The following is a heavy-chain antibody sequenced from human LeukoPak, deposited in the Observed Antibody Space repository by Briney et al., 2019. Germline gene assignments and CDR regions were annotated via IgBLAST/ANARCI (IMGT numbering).Heavy chain of an antibody. Sequence: ASVKVSCKASGYTFTGYYMHWVRQAPGQGLEWMGWINPNSGGTNYAQKFQGRVTMTRDTSISTAYMELRRLRSDDTAVYYCARGAGAAMVTPDYWGQGTLVTVSS. CDR1: GYTFTGYY. V-gene: IGHV1-2*02. J-gene: IGHJ4*02. CDR3: ARGAGAAMVTPDY. D-gene: IGHD5-18*01. CDR2: INPNSGGT.